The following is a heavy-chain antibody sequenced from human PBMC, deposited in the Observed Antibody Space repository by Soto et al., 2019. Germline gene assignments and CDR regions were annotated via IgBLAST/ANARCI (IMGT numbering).Heavy chain of an antibody. D-gene: IGHD3-16*01. CDR3: TRAMITFGGVDYYGMDV. CDR2: IRSKAYGGTT. CDR1: GFTFGDYA. V-gene: IGHV3-49*03. Sequence: SLRLSCTASGFTFGDYAMSWFRQAPGKXLEWVGFIRSKAYGGTTEYAASVKGRFTISRDDSKSIAYLQMNSLKTEDTAVYYCTRAMITFGGVDYYGMDVWGQGTTVTVSS. J-gene: IGHJ6*02.